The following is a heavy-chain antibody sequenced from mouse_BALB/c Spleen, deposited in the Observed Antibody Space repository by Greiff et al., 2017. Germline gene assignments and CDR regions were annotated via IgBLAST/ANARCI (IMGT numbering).Heavy chain of an antibody. D-gene: IGHD1-1*01. V-gene: IGHV1-67*01. J-gene: IGHJ1*01. CDR1: GYTFTDYA. CDR2: ISTYSGNT. CDR3: ARGYGSSYGYFEV. Sequence: QVQLKESGPELVRPGVSVKISCKGSGYTFTDYAMHWVKQSHAKSLEWIGVISTYSGNTNYNQKFKGKATMTVDKSSSTAYMELARLTSEDSAIYYWARGYGSSYGYFEVRGAGTTVTVSS.